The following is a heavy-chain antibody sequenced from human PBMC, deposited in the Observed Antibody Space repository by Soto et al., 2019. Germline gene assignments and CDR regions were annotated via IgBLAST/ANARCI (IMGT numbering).Heavy chain of an antibody. D-gene: IGHD6-25*01. CDR1: GGSISSSSYY. CDR2: IYYSGST. J-gene: IGHJ5*02. V-gene: IGHV4-39*01. Sequence: KPSETLSLTCTVSGGSISSSSYYWGWIRQPPGKGLEWIGSIYYSGSTYYNPSLKSRVTISVDTSKNQFSLKLSSVTAADTAVYYCASKAGIAAGNWFDPWGQGTLVTVSS. CDR3: ASKAGIAAGNWFDP.